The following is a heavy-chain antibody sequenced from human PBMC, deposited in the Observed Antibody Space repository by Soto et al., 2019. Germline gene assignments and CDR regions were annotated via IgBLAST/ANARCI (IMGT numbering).Heavy chain of an antibody. D-gene: IGHD2-15*01. V-gene: IGHV3-21*01. J-gene: IGHJ4*02. CDR2: ISSTSIYI. Sequence: EVQLVESGGGLVKPGGSLRLSCAASGFTFSDYSMTWVGQAPGKGLEWVASISSTSIYIFYADSVKGRFTISRDNAKNSLYLQMNSLTAEDTAVYYCARDANLVDSWGQGTLVIVSS. CDR3: ARDANLVDS. CDR1: GFTFSDYS.